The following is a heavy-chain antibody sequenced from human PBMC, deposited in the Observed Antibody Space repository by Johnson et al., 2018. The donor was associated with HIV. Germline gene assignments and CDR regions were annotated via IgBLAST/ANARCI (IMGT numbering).Heavy chain of an antibody. Sequence: QVQLVESGGGVVQPGRSLRLSCEASGFIFSNYAMQWVRQAPGKGLKWVAVMSYDGSNKYYADSVKGRFTISRDNSKNTLHLQMNSLRAEDTAVYYCARSMMLYWRDAFDIWGQGTMVTVSS. CDR3: ARSMMLYWRDAFDI. V-gene: IGHV3-30*04. CDR1: GFIFSNYA. J-gene: IGHJ3*02. D-gene: IGHD2-8*02. CDR2: MSYDGSNK.